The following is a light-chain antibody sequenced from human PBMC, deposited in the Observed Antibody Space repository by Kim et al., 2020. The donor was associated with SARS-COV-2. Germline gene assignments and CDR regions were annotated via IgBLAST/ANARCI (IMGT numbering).Light chain of an antibody. J-gene: IGKJ1*01. Sequence: DIQMTQSPSSLSASVGDRVTITCRASQDIGNSLAWYQQKPGKVPQVLIYAASTLRSGVPSRFSGSGSGTEFTLTIGSLQPEDAATYYCQKYNSAPWTFGPGTKVDIK. CDR2: AAS. V-gene: IGKV1-27*01. CDR3: QKYNSAPWT. CDR1: QDIGNS.